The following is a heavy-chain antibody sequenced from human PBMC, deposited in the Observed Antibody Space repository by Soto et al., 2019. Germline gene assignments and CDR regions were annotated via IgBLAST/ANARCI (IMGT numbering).Heavy chain of an antibody. V-gene: IGHV1-24*01. CDR1: GYTLTELS. D-gene: IGHD1-26*01. Sequence: ASVKVSCEVSGYTLTELSMHWVRQAPGKGLEWMGGFDPEDGETIYAQKFQGRVTMTEDTSTDTAYMELSSLRSEDTAVYYCATARKWELLVGYFDYWGQGTLVTVSS. CDR3: ATARKWELLVGYFDY. J-gene: IGHJ4*02. CDR2: FDPEDGET.